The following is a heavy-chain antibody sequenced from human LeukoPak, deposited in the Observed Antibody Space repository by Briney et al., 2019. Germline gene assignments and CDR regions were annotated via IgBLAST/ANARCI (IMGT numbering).Heavy chain of an antibody. D-gene: IGHD6-19*01. Sequence: GGSLRLSCAASGFTVTSNPMHWVRQTPGKGLEWVALISNDGSNQQYSDSVSGRLTISRDTSKNTVYLQMNSLRGDDTAVYYCARERGSSGRAGWFDPWGQGTLVTVSS. V-gene: IGHV3-30*04. CDR1: GFTVTSNP. CDR3: ARERGSSGRAGWFDP. J-gene: IGHJ5*02. CDR2: ISNDGSNQ.